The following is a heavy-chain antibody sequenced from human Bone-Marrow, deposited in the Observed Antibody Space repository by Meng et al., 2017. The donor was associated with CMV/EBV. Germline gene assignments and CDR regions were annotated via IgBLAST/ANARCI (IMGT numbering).Heavy chain of an antibody. Sequence: SETLSLTCTVSGGSISSGGYYWSWIRQPPGKGLEWIGEINHSGSTNYNPSLKSRVTISVDTSKNQFSLKLSSVTAADTAVYYCARARDGTGTTWVLDYWSQGTLVTVSS. D-gene: IGHD1-7*01. CDR2: INHSGST. V-gene: IGHV4-39*07. CDR3: ARARDGTGTTWVLDY. J-gene: IGHJ4*02. CDR1: GGSISSGGYY.